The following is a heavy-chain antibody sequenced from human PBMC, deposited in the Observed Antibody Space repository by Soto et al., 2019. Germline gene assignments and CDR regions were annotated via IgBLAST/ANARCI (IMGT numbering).Heavy chain of an antibody. CDR1: GFTFSHAW. V-gene: IGHV3-15*07. J-gene: IGHJ4*02. CDR2: IKSNIDGATT. CDR3: TTDRDCSGSRCYLACDY. D-gene: IGHD2-15*01. Sequence: GGSLRLSCAGSGFTFSHAWMNWVRQAPGKGLEWVGRIKSNIDGATTDCAASVKGRFTIARDDSKNTLYLQMNSLKTEDTAVYYCTTDRDCSGSRCYLACDYWGQGTLVTVSS.